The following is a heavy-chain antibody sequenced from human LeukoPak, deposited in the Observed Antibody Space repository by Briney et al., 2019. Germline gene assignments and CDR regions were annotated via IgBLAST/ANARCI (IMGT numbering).Heavy chain of an antibody. CDR3: ATSRDYYDSSGYYYYRYYYGMDV. V-gene: IGHV1-24*01. J-gene: IGHJ6*02. CDR1: GYTLTELS. CDR2: FDPEDGET. D-gene: IGHD3-22*01. Sequence: VASVKVSCKVSGYTLTELSMHWVRQAPGKGLEWMGGFDPEDGETIYAQKFQGRVTMTEDTSTDTAYMELSSLRSEDTAVYYCATSRDYYDSSGYYYYRYYYGMDVWGQGTTVTVPS.